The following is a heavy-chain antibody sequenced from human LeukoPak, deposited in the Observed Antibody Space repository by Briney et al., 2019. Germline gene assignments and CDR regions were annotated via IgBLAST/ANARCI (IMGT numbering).Heavy chain of an antibody. CDR3: ARVPAAAIDY. CDR2: IASSTI. D-gene: IGHD2-2*01. J-gene: IGHJ4*02. Sequence: GGSLRLSCAASGFTFSTYSMNWVRQAPGKGLEWVSYIASSTIYYADSVKGRFTISRDNAKNSLYLQMNSLRDEDTAVYYCARVPAAAIDYWGQGTLVTVSS. V-gene: IGHV3-48*02. CDR1: GFTFSTYS.